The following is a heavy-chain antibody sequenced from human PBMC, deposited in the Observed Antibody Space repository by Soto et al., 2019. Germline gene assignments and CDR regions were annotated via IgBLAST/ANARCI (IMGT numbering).Heavy chain of an antibody. Sequence: EVQLVESGGGLVKPGGSLRLSCAASGLTFSNAWMNWVRQAPGKGLEWVGRIKSKTHGGTTDYIAPVKGRFTISSDDSKNTVYLQMNSLETGDTAVYFCYTRYDFWSGSDYWGQGTLVTVSS. D-gene: IGHD3-3*01. CDR3: YTRYDFWSGSDY. CDR2: IKSKTHGGTT. J-gene: IGHJ4*02. CDR1: GLTFSNAW. V-gene: IGHV3-15*07.